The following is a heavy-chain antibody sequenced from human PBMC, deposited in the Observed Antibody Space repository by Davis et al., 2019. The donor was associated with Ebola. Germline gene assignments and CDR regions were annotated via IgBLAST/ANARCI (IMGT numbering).Heavy chain of an antibody. CDR2: IIPILGIA. CDR1: GGTFSSYA. V-gene: IGHV1-69*04. D-gene: IGHD6-19*01. Sequence: SVRVSCKASGGTFSSYAISWVRQAPGQGLEWMGRIIPILGIANYAQKFQGRVTITADKSTSTAYMELSSLRSEDTAVYYCARVREYSSGWRDYYYYYGMDVWGQGTTVTVSS. J-gene: IGHJ6*02. CDR3: ARVREYSSGWRDYYYYYGMDV.